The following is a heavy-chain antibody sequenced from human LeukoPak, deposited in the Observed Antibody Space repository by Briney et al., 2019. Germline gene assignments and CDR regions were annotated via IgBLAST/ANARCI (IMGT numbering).Heavy chain of an antibody. CDR1: GDSISSGDYY. V-gene: IGHV4-39*07. D-gene: IGHD3-3*01. CDR2: IYYSGST. Sequence: PSETLSLTCTVSGDSISSGDYYWSWIRQPAGKGLEWIGSIYYSGSTYYNPSLKSRVTISVDTSKNQFSLKLSSVTAADTAVYYCARGVTIFGLHIPYYYYYYMDVWGKGTTVTVSS. CDR3: ARGVTIFGLHIPYYYYYYMDV. J-gene: IGHJ6*03.